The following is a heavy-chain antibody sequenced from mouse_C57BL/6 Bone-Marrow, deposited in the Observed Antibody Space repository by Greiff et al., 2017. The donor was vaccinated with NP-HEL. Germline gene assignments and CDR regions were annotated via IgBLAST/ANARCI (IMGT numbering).Heavy chain of an antibody. CDR3: ARKKLRNFDV. CDR1: GYTFTDYY. V-gene: IGHV1-75*01. CDR2: IFPGSGST. Sequence: VQLQQSGPELVKPGASVKISCKASGYTFTDYYINWVKQRPGQGLEWIGWIFPGSGSTYYNEKFKGKATLTVDKSSITAYMLLSSLTSEDSAVYFCARKKLRNFDVWGTGTTVTVSS. J-gene: IGHJ1*03. D-gene: IGHD1-1*01.